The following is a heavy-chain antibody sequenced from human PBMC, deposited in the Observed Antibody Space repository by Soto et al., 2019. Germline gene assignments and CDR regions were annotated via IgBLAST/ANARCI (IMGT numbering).Heavy chain of an antibody. CDR3: ARVFRWSSSSWGFDY. CDR2: ISAYNAHT. D-gene: IGHD6-6*01. CDR1: GYTFSSFG. J-gene: IGHJ4*02. Sequence: ASVKVSFKASGYTFSSFGITWVRQAPGQGLEWMGWISAYNAHTNYGQKFQDRVSMTTDTSTNTAYLEVRSLRSDDTAFYFCARVFRWSSSSWGFDYWGQGTLVTVSS. V-gene: IGHV1-18*01.